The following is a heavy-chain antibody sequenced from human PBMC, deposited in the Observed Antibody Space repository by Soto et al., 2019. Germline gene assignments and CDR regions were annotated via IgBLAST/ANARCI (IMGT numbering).Heavy chain of an antibody. Sequence: VQLVESGGGLVQPGGSLRLSCAASGFTFSSFWMSWVRQAPGKGLEWVANIKTDGSETHYVDSVKGRFTISRDNPKTSLFLQMNSLGVEDKAVYFCTSDRYPRFYHGSGSYPYYWGQGTPVTVSS. J-gene: IGHJ4*02. CDR1: GFTFSSFW. CDR2: IKTDGSET. CDR3: TSDRYPRFYHGSGSYPYY. D-gene: IGHD3-10*01. V-gene: IGHV3-7*03.